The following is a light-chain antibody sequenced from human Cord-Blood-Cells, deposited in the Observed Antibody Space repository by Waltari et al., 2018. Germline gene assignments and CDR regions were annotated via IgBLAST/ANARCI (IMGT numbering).Light chain of an antibody. CDR1: RSDDGSYNL. V-gene: IGLV2-23*01. CDR3: CSYAGSSTLV. Sequence: QSALTQPASVSGSPGQSITISCTGTRSDDGSYNLVSWYQQHPGKAPKLMIYEGSKRPSGVSTRFSCSKSGNTASLTISGLQAEDVADYYCCSYAGSSTLVCGGGTKLTVL. J-gene: IGLJ2*01. CDR2: EGS.